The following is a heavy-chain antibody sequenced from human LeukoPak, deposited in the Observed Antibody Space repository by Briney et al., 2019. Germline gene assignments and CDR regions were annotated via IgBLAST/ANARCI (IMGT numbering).Heavy chain of an antibody. Sequence: GASVKVSCKASGYTFTSYYMHWVRQAPGQGLEWMGIINPSGGNTGYAQKFQGRVTITRNTSISTAYMELSSLRSEDTAVYYCARLAVAGINYYYYYMDVWGKGTTVTVSS. D-gene: IGHD6-19*01. CDR1: GYTFTSYY. CDR3: ARLAVAGINYYYYYMDV. J-gene: IGHJ6*03. CDR2: INPSGGNT. V-gene: IGHV1-46*01.